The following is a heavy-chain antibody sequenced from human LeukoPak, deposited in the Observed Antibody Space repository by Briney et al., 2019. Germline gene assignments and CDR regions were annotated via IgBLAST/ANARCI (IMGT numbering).Heavy chain of an antibody. CDR2: ISGSGGST. V-gene: IGHV3-23*01. J-gene: IGHJ4*02. Sequence: GGSLRLSCVASGFTFSSYAMTWVRQAPGKGLEWVSAISGSGGSTYYADSVKGWFTISRDNSKNTLYVQMNSLRAEDTAVYYCAKTGDSSGFYYGVDYWGQGTLVTVSS. D-gene: IGHD3-22*01. CDR3: AKTGDSSGFYYGVDY. CDR1: GFTFSSYA.